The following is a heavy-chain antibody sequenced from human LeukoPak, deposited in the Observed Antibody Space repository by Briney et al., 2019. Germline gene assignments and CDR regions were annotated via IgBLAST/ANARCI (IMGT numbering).Heavy chain of an antibody. CDR2: IYYSGST. D-gene: IGHD3-10*01. Sequence: SETLSLTCTVSGGSISSYYWSWIRQPPGKLLEWSGNIYYSGSTNYNPSLKSRVTISVDTSKNQFSLKLSSVTAADTAVYYCARDGYGSGSYYLGDPYNWFDPWGQGTLVTVSS. J-gene: IGHJ5*02. CDR1: GGSISSYY. CDR3: ARDGYGSGSYYLGDPYNWFDP. V-gene: IGHV4-59*01.